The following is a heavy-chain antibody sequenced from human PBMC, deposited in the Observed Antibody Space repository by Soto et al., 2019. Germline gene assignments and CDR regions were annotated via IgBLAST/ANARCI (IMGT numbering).Heavy chain of an antibody. CDR1: GYTFTGYY. D-gene: IGHD2-15*01. J-gene: IGHJ5*02. CDR2: INPNSGGT. CDR3: ARDNCSGGSCYGWFAP. Sequence: ASVKVSCKASGYTFTGYYMHWARQAPGQGLEWMGWINPNSGGTNYAQKFQGWVTMTRDTSISTAYMELSRLRSDDTAVYYCARDNCSGGSCYGWFAPWGQGTLVTVSS. V-gene: IGHV1-2*04.